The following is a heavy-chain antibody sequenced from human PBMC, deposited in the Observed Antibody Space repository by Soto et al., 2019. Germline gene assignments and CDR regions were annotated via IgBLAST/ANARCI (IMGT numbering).Heavy chain of an antibody. J-gene: IGHJ4*02. CDR1: GFTFSSYA. V-gene: IGHV3-23*01. Sequence: DVQLLESGGGLVQPAGSLRLSCAASGFTFSSYAMGWVRQGPGKGLEWVAVVSIGGSTHYADSVRGRFTISRDNPGNTLSLQINSLSAGYTVVYCCANRRGAGGHFDYWCQGALVTVSS. CDR2: VVSIGGST. CDR3: ANRRGAGGHFDY. D-gene: IGHD2-15*01.